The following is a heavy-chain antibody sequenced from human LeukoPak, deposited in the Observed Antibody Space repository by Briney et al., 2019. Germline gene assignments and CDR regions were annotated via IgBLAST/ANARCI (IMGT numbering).Heavy chain of an antibody. Sequence: GGSLRLSCAASGFTFSSYAMSWVRQAPGKGLEWGSTISGSGGSTYYADSVKGRFTISRDNSKSTLYLHMNSLSAADTAVYYCAKNTSPGISGFDYWGQGTLVTVSS. CDR2: ISGSGGST. CDR1: GFTFSSYA. D-gene: IGHD3-10*01. CDR3: AKNTSPGISGFDY. J-gene: IGHJ4*02. V-gene: IGHV3-23*01.